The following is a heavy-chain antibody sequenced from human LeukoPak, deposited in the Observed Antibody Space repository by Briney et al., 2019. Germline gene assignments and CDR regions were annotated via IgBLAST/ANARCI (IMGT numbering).Heavy chain of an antibody. CDR1: GFTFSSYA. Sequence: GGSLRLSCAASGFTFSSYAMSWARQAPGKGLEWVSAISGSGGSTYYADSVKGRFTISRDNSKNTLYLQMNSLRAEDTAVYYCAKASGSSSWYAWFDPWGQGTLVTVSS. D-gene: IGHD6-13*01. CDR2: ISGSGGST. CDR3: AKASGSSSWYAWFDP. V-gene: IGHV3-23*01. J-gene: IGHJ5*02.